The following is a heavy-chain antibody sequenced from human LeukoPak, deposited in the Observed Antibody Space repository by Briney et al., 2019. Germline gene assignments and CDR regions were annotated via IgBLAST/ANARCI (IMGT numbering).Heavy chain of an antibody. CDR1: GGSISSSSYY. V-gene: IGHV4-39*07. CDR2: IYYSGST. CDR3: ARRVGVGYYGDYGIRFDY. D-gene: IGHD4-17*01. J-gene: IGHJ4*02. Sequence: SETLSLTCTVSGGSISSSSYYWGWIRQPPGKGLEWIGSIYYSGSTNYNPSLKSRVTISVDTSKNQFSLKLSSVTAADTAVYYCARRVGVGYYGDYGIRFDYWGQGTLVTVSS.